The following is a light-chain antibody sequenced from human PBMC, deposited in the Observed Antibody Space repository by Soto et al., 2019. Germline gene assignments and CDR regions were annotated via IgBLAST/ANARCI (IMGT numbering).Light chain of an antibody. V-gene: IGKV1-33*01. Sequence: QITQSQSSLSAPVGARVTITWQASQDINQNLIWYQQKPGKAPKLLIYDASDLETGVPSRCSGSGSGTGCTFTISSLQPEDFATYYCQQYESLPLTFGQGTRLEIK. J-gene: IGKJ5*01. CDR3: QQYESLPLT. CDR1: QDINQN. CDR2: DAS.